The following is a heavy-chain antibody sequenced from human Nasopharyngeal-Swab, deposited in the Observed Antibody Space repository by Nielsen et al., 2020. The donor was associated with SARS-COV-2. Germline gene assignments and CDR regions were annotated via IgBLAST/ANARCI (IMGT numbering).Heavy chain of an antibody. V-gene: IGHV3-43*02. CDR1: GFTFRSYA. CDR2: ISGDGDSA. Sequence: ETLSLTCAASGFTFRSYAMHWVRQTPGKGLEWVSLISGDGDSAYYADSIKGRFTISRDNRKNSLYLQMNSLRPEDTALYYCAILVAARDFDYWGQGTLVTVSS. D-gene: IGHD6-6*01. J-gene: IGHJ4*02. CDR3: AILVAARDFDY.